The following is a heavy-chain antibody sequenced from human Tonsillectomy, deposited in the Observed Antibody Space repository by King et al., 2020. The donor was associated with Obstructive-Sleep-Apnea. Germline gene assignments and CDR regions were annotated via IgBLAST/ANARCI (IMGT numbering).Heavy chain of an antibody. Sequence: VQLVESGGGLVQPGGSLRLSCAASGFTFSSYWMSWVRQAPGKGLEWVANIKQDGSEKYYVDSVKGRFTISRDNAKNSLYLQMNSLRAVDTAVYYCARVVVGAIFDYWGQGTLVTVSS. CDR3: ARVVVGAIFDY. J-gene: IGHJ4*02. CDR2: IKQDGSEK. CDR1: GFTFSSYW. V-gene: IGHV3-7*03. D-gene: IGHD1-26*01.